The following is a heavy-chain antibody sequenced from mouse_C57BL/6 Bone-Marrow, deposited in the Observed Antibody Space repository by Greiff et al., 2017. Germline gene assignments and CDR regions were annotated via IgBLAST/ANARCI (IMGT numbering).Heavy chain of an antibody. J-gene: IGHJ2*01. D-gene: IGHD1-1*01. CDR2: IDPETGGT. CDR3: TTTVVATPYFDY. V-gene: IGHV1-15*01. CDR1: GYTFTDYE. Sequence: QVQLQQSGAELVRPGASVTLSCKASGYTFTDYEMHWVKQTPVHGLEWIGAIDPETGGTAYNQKFKGKAILTADKSSSTAYMELRSLTSEDSAVYYCTTTVVATPYFDYWGRGTTLTVSS.